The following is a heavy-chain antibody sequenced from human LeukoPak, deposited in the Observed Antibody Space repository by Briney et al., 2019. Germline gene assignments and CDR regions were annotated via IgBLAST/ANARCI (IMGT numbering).Heavy chain of an antibody. D-gene: IGHD6-19*01. J-gene: IGHJ6*02. V-gene: IGHV3-23*01. CDR2: INAGGVGT. CDR1: GFTFSTYA. CDR3: ARDSGGDSSGWYFVRGSYYYGMDV. Sequence: GSLRLSCAASGFTFSTYAMSWVRQAPGKGLEWVAAINAGGVGTYNPNSARGRFTISRDNAKNSLYLQMNSLRAEDTAVYYCARDSGGDSSGWYFVRGSYYYGMDVWGQGTTVTVSS.